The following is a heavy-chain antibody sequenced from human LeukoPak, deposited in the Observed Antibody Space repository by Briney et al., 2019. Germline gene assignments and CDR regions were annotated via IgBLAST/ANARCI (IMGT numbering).Heavy chain of an antibody. D-gene: IGHD4-11*01. Sequence: VASVKVSCKASGYTFTGYCIHWVRQAPGQGLEWMGRINPNSGGTNYAQKFQGRVTMTRDTSIGTAYMELSSLRSDDTAMYYCARIGGDYSNLNWFDPWGQGTLVTVSS. CDR3: ARIGGDYSNLNWFDP. J-gene: IGHJ5*02. CDR2: INPNSGGT. CDR1: GYTFTGYC. V-gene: IGHV1-2*02.